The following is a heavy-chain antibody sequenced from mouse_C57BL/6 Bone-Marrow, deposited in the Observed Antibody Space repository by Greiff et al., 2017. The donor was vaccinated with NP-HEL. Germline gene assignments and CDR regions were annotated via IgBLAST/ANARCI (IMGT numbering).Heavy chain of an antibody. CDR3: VTSYYYGRGDAMDY. V-gene: IGHV10-1*01. CDR1: GFSFNTYA. Sequence: EVQRVESGGGLVQPKGSLKLSCAASGFSFNTYAMNWVRQAPGKGLEWVARIRSKSNNYATYYADSVKDRFTISRDDSESMLYLQMNNLKTEDTAMYYCVTSYYYGRGDAMDYWGQGTSVTVSS. CDR2: IRSKSNNYAT. D-gene: IGHD1-1*01. J-gene: IGHJ4*01.